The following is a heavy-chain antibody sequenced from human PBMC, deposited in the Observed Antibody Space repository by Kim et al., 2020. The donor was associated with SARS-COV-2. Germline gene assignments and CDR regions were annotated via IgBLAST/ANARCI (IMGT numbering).Heavy chain of an antibody. CDR2: IDGSDGTT. CDR3: LKGGWGWIWDH. J-gene: IGHJ4*02. Sequence: GGSLRLSCTTSGFTFTGYAMSWVRQAPGKGLEWVSSIDGSDGTTYYVDSVKGRFTISRDDSKSTLYLGMNNLRADDTAVYYCLKGGWGWIWDHWGQGT. V-gene: IGHV3-23*01. CDR1: GFTFTGYA. D-gene: IGHD2-2*03.